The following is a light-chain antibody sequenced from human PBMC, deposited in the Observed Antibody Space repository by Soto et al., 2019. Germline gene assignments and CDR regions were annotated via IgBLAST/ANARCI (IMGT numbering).Light chain of an antibody. CDR1: DTISSY. J-gene: IGKJ5*01. CDR2: GAS. Sequence: DIQVTQSPSSLSASVGDRVTITCRASDTISSYLNWYQQKPGEAPKLLIYGASSLQSGVPSRFSGSGSGTDFTLTISSLQPEDFATYYCQQSYSIPIIFGQGTRLEIK. V-gene: IGKV1-39*01. CDR3: QQSYSIPII.